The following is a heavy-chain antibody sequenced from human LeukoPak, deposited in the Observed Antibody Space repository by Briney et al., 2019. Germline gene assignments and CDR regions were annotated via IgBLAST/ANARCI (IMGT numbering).Heavy chain of an antibody. V-gene: IGHV4-34*01. CDR3: ARGRITMVRGVTQYYFDY. J-gene: IGHJ4*02. Sequence: PSETLSLTCAVYGGSFSGYYWSWIRQPPEKGLEWIGEINHSGSTNYNPSLKSRVTISVDTSKNQFSLKLSSVTAADTAVYYCARGRITMVRGVTQYYFDYWGQGTLVTVSS. D-gene: IGHD3-10*01. CDR1: GGSFSGYY. CDR2: INHSGST.